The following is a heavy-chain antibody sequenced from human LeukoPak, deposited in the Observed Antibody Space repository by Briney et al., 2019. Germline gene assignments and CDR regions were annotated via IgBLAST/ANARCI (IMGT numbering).Heavy chain of an antibody. J-gene: IGHJ4*02. CDR1: GFTFNRYP. V-gene: IGHV3-23*01. CDR3: ARDFLSCTGESCYSNN. D-gene: IGHD2-8*02. CDR2: IEASGENT. Sequence: TGGSLRLSCVASGFTFNRYPMSWVRQAPGKGLEWVSSIEASGENTYYADSVKGRFTMSRDNSKNTLYLQMNSLRGDDSAIFYCARDFLSCTGESCYSNNWGQGTLVTVCS.